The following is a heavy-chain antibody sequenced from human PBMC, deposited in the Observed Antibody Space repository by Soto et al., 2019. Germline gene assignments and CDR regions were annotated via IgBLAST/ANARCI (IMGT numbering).Heavy chain of an antibody. CDR1: GFTFSSYG. CDR2: ISYDGSNK. V-gene: IGHV3-30*18. D-gene: IGHD3-22*01. CDR3: AKMVDYYDSSSHRGLFDP. Sequence: GGSLRLSCAASGFTFSSYGMHWVRQAPGKGLEWVAVISYDGSNKYYADSVKGRFTISRDNSKNTLYLQMNSLRAEDTAVYYCAKMVDYYDSSSHRGLFDPWGQGTLVTVSS. J-gene: IGHJ5*02.